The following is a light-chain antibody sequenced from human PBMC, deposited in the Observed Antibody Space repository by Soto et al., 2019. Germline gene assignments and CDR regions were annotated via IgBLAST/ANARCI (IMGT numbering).Light chain of an antibody. CDR2: KAS. V-gene: IGKV1-5*03. CDR3: QQYKSYSIT. Sequence: DIPMTQSPSTLSASVGDRVTITCRASQSISSWLAWYQQKPGKAPKLLIYKASSLDSGVPSRFSGSGSGTGFTLTISSLQPDDVASYYCQQYKSYSITFGQGTKLEIK. J-gene: IGKJ2*01. CDR1: QSISSW.